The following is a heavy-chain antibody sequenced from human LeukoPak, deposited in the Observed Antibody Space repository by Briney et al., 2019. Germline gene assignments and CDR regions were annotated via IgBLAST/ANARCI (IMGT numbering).Heavy chain of an antibody. V-gene: IGHV3-48*03. D-gene: IGHD4-17*01. CDR1: GFTFSSYE. J-gene: IGHJ4*02. Sequence: GGSLRLSCAASGFTFSSYEMNWVRQAPGKGLEWVSYISSSGSTIYYADSVKGRFTISRDNAKNSLYLQMNSLRAEDTAVYYCAATTVTTSDYWGQETLVTVSS. CDR2: ISSSGSTI. CDR3: AATTVTTSDY.